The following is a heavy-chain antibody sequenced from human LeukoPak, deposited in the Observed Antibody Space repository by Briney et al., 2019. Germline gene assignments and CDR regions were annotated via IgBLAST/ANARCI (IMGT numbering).Heavy chain of an antibody. J-gene: IGHJ1*01. V-gene: IGHV4-39*01. D-gene: IGHD2-21*02. CDR3: ARNEEVVTGIGYFQH. CDR1: GGSVSSSTYY. CDR2: IDYGGNT. Sequence: PSETLSLTCIVSGGSVSSSTYYWTWIRQPPGKGLEWIANIDYGGNTYYNPSLKSRVTISVDTSKNQFSLKLSSVTAADTAVYYCARNEEVVTGIGYFQHWGQGTLVTVST.